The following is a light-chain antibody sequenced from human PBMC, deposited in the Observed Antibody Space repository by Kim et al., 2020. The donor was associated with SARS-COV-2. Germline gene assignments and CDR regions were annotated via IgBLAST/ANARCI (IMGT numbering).Light chain of an antibody. CDR3: SAWDDSLKGPV. CDR2: SNN. CDR1: TFNIGSNT. V-gene: IGLV1-44*01. Sequence: QSVLTQPPSASGTPGQRVTISCSGNTFNIGSNTVNWYQQLPGMAPKLLIYSNNQRPSGVPDRFSGSKSGTSVSLPISGLQSDEEADYYCSAWDDSLKGPVFGGGTQLTVL. J-gene: IGLJ3*02.